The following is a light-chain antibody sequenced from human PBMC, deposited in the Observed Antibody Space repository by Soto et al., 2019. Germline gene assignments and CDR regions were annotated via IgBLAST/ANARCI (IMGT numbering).Light chain of an antibody. Sequence: QSALTQPASVSGSPGQSITISCTGTSSDVGGYTYVSWYQQHPGKAPKLMIYEVSERPSGVPDRFSGSKSGNTASLTISGLQAEDEADYYCCSYAGSYTLVFGGGTKLTVL. CDR3: CSYAGSYTLV. CDR1: SSDVGGYTY. CDR2: EVS. V-gene: IGLV2-11*01. J-gene: IGLJ2*01.